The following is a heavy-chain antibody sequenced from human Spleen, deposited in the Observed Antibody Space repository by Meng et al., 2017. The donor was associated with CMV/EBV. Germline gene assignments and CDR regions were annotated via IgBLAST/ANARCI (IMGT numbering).Heavy chain of an antibody. CDR2: LSPHGGGT. V-gene: IGHV1-2*02. CDR1: GYTFRGYH. J-gene: IGHJ4*02. CDR3: ARPYYGSGSFEH. Sequence: SCKASGYTFRGYHSHWVRQAPGQGLEWMGWLSPHGGGTKYSQRFQGRVTMTTDTSISTAYMELTRLRSDDTAIYYCARPYYGSGSFEHWGQGTLVTVSS. D-gene: IGHD3-10*01.